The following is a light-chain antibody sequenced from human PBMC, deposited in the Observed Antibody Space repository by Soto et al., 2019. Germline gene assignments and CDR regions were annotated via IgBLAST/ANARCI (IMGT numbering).Light chain of an antibody. CDR1: QSVTSNY. J-gene: IGKJ3*01. V-gene: IGKV3-20*01. CDR3: QQYGSSPST. CDR2: GAS. Sequence: IVLTQSPGTLSLSPGERATLSCRASQSVTSNYLAWYQQKPGQAPRLLIYGASSRATGIPDRFSGSGSGTDFTLTISRLEPEDFAVYYCQQYGSSPSTFGPGTKVDIK.